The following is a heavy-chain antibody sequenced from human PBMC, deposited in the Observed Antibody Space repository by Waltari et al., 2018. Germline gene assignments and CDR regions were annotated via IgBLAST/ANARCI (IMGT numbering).Heavy chain of an antibody. CDR3: ARHPKEYDFWSGYYNYYYGMDV. V-gene: IGHV4-39*01. CDR2: IYYSGRT. D-gene: IGHD3-3*01. CDR1: GGSISSSSYY. Sequence: QLQLQESGPGLVKPSETLSLTCTVSGGSISSSSYYWGWIRQPPGKGLEWIGSIYYSGRTYYNPSLKMRVTISVETSKNQCSLKLSSVTAADTAVYYCARHPKEYDFWSGYYNYYYGMDVWGQGTTVTVAS. J-gene: IGHJ6*02.